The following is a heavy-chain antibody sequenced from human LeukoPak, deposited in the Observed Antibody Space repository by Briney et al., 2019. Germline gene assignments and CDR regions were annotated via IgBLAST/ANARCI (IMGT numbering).Heavy chain of an antibody. V-gene: IGHV3-30*04. CDR3: ARVPYAIRGAFDI. CDR1: GFTFSSYA. J-gene: IGHJ3*02. CDR2: ISYDGSNK. Sequence: GGSLRLSCAASGFTFSSYAMHWVRQAPGKGLEWVAVISYDGSNKYYADSVKGRFTISRDNSKNTLYLQMNSLRAEDTAVYYCARVPYAIRGAFDIWGQGTMVTVSS. D-gene: IGHD3-16*01.